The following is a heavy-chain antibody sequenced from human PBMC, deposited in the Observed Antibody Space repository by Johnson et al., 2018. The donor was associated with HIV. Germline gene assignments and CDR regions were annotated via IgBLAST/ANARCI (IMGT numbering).Heavy chain of an antibody. D-gene: IGHD6-19*01. CDR3: ARGRDSSGWYRNVFDI. CDR2: ISYDGSNK. Sequence: VQLVESGGGVVQPGRSLRLSCAASGFTFSSYGMHWVRQAPGKGLEWVAVISYDGSNKYYVDSVKGRFTISRDSSKNTLYLQMSSLRAEDTALYYCARGRDSSGWYRNVFDIWGQGTMVTVSS. J-gene: IGHJ3*02. CDR1: GFTFSSYG. V-gene: IGHV3-30*03.